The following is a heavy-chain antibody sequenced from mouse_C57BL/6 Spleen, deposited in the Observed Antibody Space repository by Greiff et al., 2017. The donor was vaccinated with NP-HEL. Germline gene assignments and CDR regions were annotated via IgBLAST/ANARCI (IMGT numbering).Heavy chain of an antibody. J-gene: IGHJ4*01. CDR3: ARWCNYSNLYAMDY. Sequence: QVQLQQPGAELVMPGASVKLSCKASGYTFTSYWMHWVKQRPGQGLEWIGEIDPSDSYTNYNQKFKGKSTLTVDKSSSTAYMQLSSLTSEDSAVYYCARWCNYSNLYAMDYWGQGTSVTVSS. CDR2: IDPSDSYT. CDR1: GYTFTSYW. V-gene: IGHV1-69*01. D-gene: IGHD2-5*01.